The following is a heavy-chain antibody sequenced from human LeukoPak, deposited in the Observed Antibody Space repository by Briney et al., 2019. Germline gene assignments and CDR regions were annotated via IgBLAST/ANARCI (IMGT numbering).Heavy chain of an antibody. D-gene: IGHD3-22*01. J-gene: IGHJ4*02. CDR3: AKAWPDTYYYDSSGYYYLDY. CDR2: IRYDGSNK. Sequence: GGSLRLSCAASGFTFSSYGMHWVRQAPGKGLEWVAFIRYDGSNKYYADSVKGRFTISRDNSKNTLYLQMNSLRAEDTAVYYCAKAWPDTYYYDSSGYYYLDYWGQGTLVTVSS. V-gene: IGHV3-30*02. CDR1: GFTFSSYG.